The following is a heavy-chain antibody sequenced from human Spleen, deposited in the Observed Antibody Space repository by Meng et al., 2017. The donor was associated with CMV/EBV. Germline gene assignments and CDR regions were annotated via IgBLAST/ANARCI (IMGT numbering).Heavy chain of an antibody. V-gene: IGHV4-4*07. D-gene: IGHD6-13*01. CDR2: IYTSGST. J-gene: IGHJ5*02. Sequence: VAVQGAGPGLVMPSETLSLTCTVSGGSISSYYWSWIRQPAGKGLEWIGRIYTSGSTNYNPSLKSRVTMSVDTSKNQFSLKLSSVTAADTAVYYCARVSPYSSSWYKSGDWFDPWGQGTLVTVSS. CDR3: ARVSPYSSSWYKSGDWFDP. CDR1: GGSISSYY.